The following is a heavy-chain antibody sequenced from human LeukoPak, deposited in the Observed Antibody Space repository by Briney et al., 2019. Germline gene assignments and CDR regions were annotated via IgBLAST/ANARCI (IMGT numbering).Heavy chain of an antibody. CDR1: GFTFSSYS. D-gene: IGHD5-18*01. Sequence: GGSLRLSCAASGFTFSSYSMNWVRQAPGKGLEWVSSISSSSSYIYYADSVKGRFSISRDNAKHSLYLQMNSLRAEDTAVYFCARAPGYSYAYYFDYWGQGTLVTVSS. V-gene: IGHV3-21*01. J-gene: IGHJ4*02. CDR2: ISSSSSYI. CDR3: ARAPGYSYAYYFDY.